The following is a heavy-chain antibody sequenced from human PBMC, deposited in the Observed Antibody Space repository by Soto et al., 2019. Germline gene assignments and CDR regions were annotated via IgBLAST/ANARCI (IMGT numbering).Heavy chain of an antibody. CDR3: ARGSYSGRYDAFDS. V-gene: IGHV1-8*01. Sequence: GASVKVSCKASGYTFTSYDINWVRQATGQGLEWMGWMNPNSGNTGYAQKFQGRVTMTRNTSISTAYMELSSLRSEDTAVYYCARGSYSGRYDAFDSWGKGTMVTVSS. CDR2: MNPNSGNT. D-gene: IGHD1-26*01. CDR1: GYTFTSYD. J-gene: IGHJ3*02.